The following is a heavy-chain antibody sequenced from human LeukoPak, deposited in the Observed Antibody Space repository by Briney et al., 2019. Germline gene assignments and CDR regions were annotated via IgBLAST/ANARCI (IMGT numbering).Heavy chain of an antibody. CDR2: ISSSGSTI. V-gene: IGHV3-11*01. CDR3: ASARPPPYYDFWSGYYTGVSGVDY. CDR1: GFTFSDYY. Sequence: SGGSLRLSCAASGFTFSDYYMSWIRQAPGKGLEWVSYISSSGSTIYYADSVKGRFTISRDNAKNSLYLQMNSLRAEDTAVYYCASARPPPYYDFWSGYYTGVSGVDYWGQGTLVTVSS. D-gene: IGHD3-3*01. J-gene: IGHJ4*02.